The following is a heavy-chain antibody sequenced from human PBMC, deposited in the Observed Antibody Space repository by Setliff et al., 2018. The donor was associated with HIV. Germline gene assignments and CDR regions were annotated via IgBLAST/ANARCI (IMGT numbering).Heavy chain of an antibody. V-gene: IGHV1-2*02. D-gene: IGHD3-10*01. CDR1: GYTFIDYF. CDR3: ARDYFPHSRRNFGSGDYFHF. CDR2: INPNSGDS. J-gene: IGHJ4*02. Sequence: ASVKVSCKASGYTFIDYFIHWVRQAPGQGLEWMAYINPNSGDSKTAQKFQGRVTVTRDTSIATAYMELSSLTSGDTAVYHCARDYFPHSRRNFGSGDYFHFWGQGSRGTVS.